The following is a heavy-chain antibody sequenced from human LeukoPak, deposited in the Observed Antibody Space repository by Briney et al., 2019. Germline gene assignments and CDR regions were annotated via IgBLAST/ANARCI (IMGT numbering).Heavy chain of an antibody. CDR1: GGSFSGYY. CDR3: ARDFSSEFDY. CDR2: INHSGST. J-gene: IGHJ4*02. V-gene: IGHV4-34*01. Sequence: SETLSLTCAVYGGSFSGYYWSWIRQPPGKGLEWIGEINHSGSTNYNPSLKRRVTISVDTSKNQFSLKLSSVTAADTAVYYCARDFSSEFDYWGQGTLVTVSS. D-gene: IGHD3-10*01.